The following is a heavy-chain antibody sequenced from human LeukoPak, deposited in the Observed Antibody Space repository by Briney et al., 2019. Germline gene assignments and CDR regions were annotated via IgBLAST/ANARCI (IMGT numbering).Heavy chain of an antibody. Sequence: GASVKVSCKASGYTFTGYYMHWVRQAPGQGLEWMGWINPNSGGTNYAQKFQGRVTMTRDTSISTAYMELSRLRSDDTAVYYCARDRPWVAVAGYFDYWGQGTLVTVSS. V-gene: IGHV1-2*02. CDR2: INPNSGGT. CDR3: ARDRPWVAVAGYFDY. J-gene: IGHJ4*02. CDR1: GYTFTGYY. D-gene: IGHD6-19*01.